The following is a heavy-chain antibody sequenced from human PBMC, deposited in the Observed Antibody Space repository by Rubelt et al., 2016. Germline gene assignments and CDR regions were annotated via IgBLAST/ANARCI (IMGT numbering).Heavy chain of an antibody. CDR3: TKHDYEDMIAY. CDR2: IKSKTDGGTT. CDR1: GFTFSTYE. V-gene: IGHV3-15*01. J-gene: IGHJ4*02. D-gene: IGHD4-17*01. Sequence: EVQLLESGGGLVQPGGSLRLSCATSGFTFSTYEMNWVRQAQGKGLEWVGRIKSKTDGGTTDYAAPGKGRFTISRDDSKKTLYLQMNSLKTEDTAAYYCTKHDYEDMIAYWGQGTLVTVSS.